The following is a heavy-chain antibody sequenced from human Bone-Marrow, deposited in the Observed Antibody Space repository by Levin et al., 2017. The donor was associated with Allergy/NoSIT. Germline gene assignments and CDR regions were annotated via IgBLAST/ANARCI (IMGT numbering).Heavy chain of an antibody. V-gene: IGHV1-69*01. CDR1: GGYFTNHA. CDR2: IIPVVETP. CDR3: AGVDLSPAGPYYYGMDV. D-gene: IGHD2-21*01. J-gene: IGHJ6*02. Sequence: KISCQASGGYFTNHAISWVRQAPGQGLEWMGGIIPVVETPNYSQKFQNRVTITADASTSPVYLELTGLTPEDTAVYYCAGVDLSPAGPYYYGMDVWGLGTTVTVSS.